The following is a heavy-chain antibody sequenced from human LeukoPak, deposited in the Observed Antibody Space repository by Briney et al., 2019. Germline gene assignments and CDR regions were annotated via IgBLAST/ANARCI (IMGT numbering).Heavy chain of an antibody. D-gene: IGHD3-3*01. CDR3: ARVSLRFLEWLPLDYYYYYMDV. J-gene: IGHJ6*03. Sequence: SETLSLTCTVSGYSISSGYYWGWIRQPPGKGLEWIGSIYHSVSTYYNPSLKSRVTISVDTSKNQFSLKLSSVTAADTAVYYCARVSLRFLEWLPLDYYYYYMDVWGKGTTVTVSS. CDR1: GYSISSGYY. CDR2: IYHSVST. V-gene: IGHV4-38-2*02.